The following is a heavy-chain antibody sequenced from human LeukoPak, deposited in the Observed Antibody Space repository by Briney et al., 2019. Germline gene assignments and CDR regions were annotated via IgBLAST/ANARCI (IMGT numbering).Heavy chain of an antibody. V-gene: IGHV3-23*01. CDR1: GFTFSSYG. D-gene: IGHD5-18*01. CDR2: ISGSGGST. CDR3: AKDDYYVDTAMALYNWFDP. Sequence: GGSLRLSCAASGFTFSSYGMSWVRQAPGKGLEWVSAISGSGGSTYYADSVKGRFTISRDNSKNTLYLQMNSLRAEDTAVYYCAKDDYYVDTAMALYNWFDPWGQGTLVTVSS. J-gene: IGHJ5*02.